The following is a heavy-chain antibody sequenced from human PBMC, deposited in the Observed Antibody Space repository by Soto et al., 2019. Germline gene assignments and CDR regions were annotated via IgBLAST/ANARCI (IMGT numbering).Heavy chain of an antibody. CDR3: ARGLLRTRIAAANCLGY. CDR1: GFTFSSYW. J-gene: IGHJ4*02. D-gene: IGHD6-13*01. CDR2: IKQDGSEK. Sequence: GGSLRLSCAASGFTFSSYWMSWVRQAPGKGLEWVANIKQDGSEKYYVDSVKGRFTISRDNAKNSLYLQMNSLRAEDTAVYYCARGLLRTRIAAANCLGYWGQGTLVTVSS. V-gene: IGHV3-7*01.